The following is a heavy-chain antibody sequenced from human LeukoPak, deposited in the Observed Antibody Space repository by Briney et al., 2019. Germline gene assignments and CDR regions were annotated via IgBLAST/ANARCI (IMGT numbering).Heavy chain of an antibody. CDR3: ATGDYPRYYFDY. CDR1: GGTFSSYA. CDR2: IIPILGIA. J-gene: IGHJ4*02. D-gene: IGHD4-17*01. V-gene: IGHV1-69*04. Sequence: SVKVSCKASGGTFSSYAISWVRQAPGRGLEWMGRIIPILGIANYAQKFQGRVTITADKSTSTAYMELSSLRSEDTAVYYCATGDYPRYYFDYWGQGTLVTVSS.